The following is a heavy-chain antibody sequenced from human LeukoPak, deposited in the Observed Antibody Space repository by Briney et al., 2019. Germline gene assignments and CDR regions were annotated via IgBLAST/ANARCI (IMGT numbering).Heavy chain of an antibody. Sequence: PGGSLRLSCAASGFTFSSHAMSWLRQAPGKGLEWVSAISDNGVRTYYAGSVKGRLTISRDNSKNTLYLQMNSLRAEDTAVYYCANTYDILTGVDYWGQGTLVTVSS. D-gene: IGHD3-9*01. J-gene: IGHJ4*02. CDR2: ISDNGVRT. V-gene: IGHV3-23*01. CDR1: GFTFSSHA. CDR3: ANTYDILTGVDY.